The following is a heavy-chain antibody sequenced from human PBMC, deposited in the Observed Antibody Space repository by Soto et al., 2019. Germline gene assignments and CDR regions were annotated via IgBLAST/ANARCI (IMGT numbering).Heavy chain of an antibody. CDR2: ISSSSSYI. CDR3: ARERRDGYNPDY. V-gene: IGHV3-21*01. D-gene: IGHD5-12*01. Sequence: EVQLVESGGGLVKPGGSLRLSCAASGFTFSSYSMNWVRQAPGKGLEWVSSISSSSSYIYYADSVKGRFTISRDNAKNALSLQMNSLIAEDTAVYYCARERRDGYNPDYWGQGTLVTVSS. J-gene: IGHJ4*02. CDR1: GFTFSSYS.